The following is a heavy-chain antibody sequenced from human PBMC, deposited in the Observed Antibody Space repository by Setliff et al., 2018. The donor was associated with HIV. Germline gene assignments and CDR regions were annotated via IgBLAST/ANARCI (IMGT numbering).Heavy chain of an antibody. CDR2: ISSSSSTI. V-gene: IGHV3-48*04. CDR1: GFTFSKYS. CDR3: ARDTGIAAAGKGGYYYYGMDV. Sequence: GGSLRLSCAASGFTFSKYSMNWVRQAPGKGLEWVSYISSSSSTIYYADSVKGRFTISRDNAKNSLYLQMNSLRAEDTAVYYCARDTGIAAAGKGGYYYYGMDVWGQGTTVTVSS. J-gene: IGHJ6*02. D-gene: IGHD6-13*01.